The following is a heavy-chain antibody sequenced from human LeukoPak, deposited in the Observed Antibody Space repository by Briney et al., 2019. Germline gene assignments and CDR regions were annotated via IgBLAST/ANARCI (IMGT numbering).Heavy chain of an antibody. J-gene: IGHJ3*02. CDR2: ISSSSSYI. Sequence: PGGSLRLSCAASGFTFSSYSMNWVRQAPGKGLEWVSSISSSSSYIYYADSVKGRFTISRDNAKNSLYLQMNSLRAEDTAVYYCTRRLGGGPLTIFGVVIISPDAFDIWGQGTMVTVSS. CDR3: TRRLGGGPLTIFGVVIISPDAFDI. D-gene: IGHD3-3*01. CDR1: GFTFSSYS. V-gene: IGHV3-21*01.